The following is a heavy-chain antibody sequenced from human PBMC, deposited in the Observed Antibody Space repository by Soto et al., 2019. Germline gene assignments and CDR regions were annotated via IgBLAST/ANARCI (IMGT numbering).Heavy chain of an antibody. D-gene: IGHD1-26*01. Sequence: EVQLLESGGGLVQPGGSLRLSCAASGFTFSTYVMTWVRQAPGKGLEWVSSIRGSGGSTYYADSVKGRFTISRDNSKNTLLLQMNSLRGEDTAVYYGAKAFAIVSNFDYWGQGTLVTVSS. J-gene: IGHJ4*02. CDR1: GFTFSTYV. CDR3: AKAFAIVSNFDY. V-gene: IGHV3-23*01. CDR2: IRGSGGST.